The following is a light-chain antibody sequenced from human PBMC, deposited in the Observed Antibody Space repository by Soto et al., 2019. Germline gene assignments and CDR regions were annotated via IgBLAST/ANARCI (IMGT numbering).Light chain of an antibody. CDR2: KGT. V-gene: IGLV2-23*01. CDR1: SDDVGAYNS. Sequence: QSALAQPASVSGSPGQSITISCTGTSDDVGAYNSVSWYQQLPHKAPQVILYKGTQRPSGVSSRFSGPTSGNAASLTISGLQADDEADYFCCSSAPESTYVFGTGTQLTVL. CDR3: CSSAPESTYV. J-gene: IGLJ1*01.